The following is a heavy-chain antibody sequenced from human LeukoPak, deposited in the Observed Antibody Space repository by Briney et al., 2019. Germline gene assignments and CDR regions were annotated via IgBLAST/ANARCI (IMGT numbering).Heavy chain of an antibody. J-gene: IGHJ4*02. CDR3: ARWMATVTTPDY. D-gene: IGHD4-11*01. CDR2: INPHSGGT. Sequence: ASVKVSCKASGYTFTDYYMHWVRQAPGQGLEWMGWINPHSGGTSYAQKFQGRVTMTRDTSISTAYMELSRLRSDDTAVYYCARWMATVTTPDYWGQGTLVTVSS. CDR1: GYTFTDYY. V-gene: IGHV1-2*02.